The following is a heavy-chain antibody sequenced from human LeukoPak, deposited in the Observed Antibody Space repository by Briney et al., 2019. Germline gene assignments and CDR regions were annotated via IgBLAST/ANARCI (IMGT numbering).Heavy chain of an antibody. J-gene: IGHJ3*01. Sequence: SETLSLTCTPSVDSISISSDFSGWVRQPPGGGREWIGSIYYSGITSYSPSLKSRVPIPVATSRSQFSLKLTAVTAAARAVFSGARDPGLTGDGACDVWGEGRMVTASS. CDR3: ARDPGLTGDGACDV. D-gene: IGHD7-27*01. CDR2: IYYSGIT. CDR1: VDSISISSDF. V-gene: IGHV4-39*07.